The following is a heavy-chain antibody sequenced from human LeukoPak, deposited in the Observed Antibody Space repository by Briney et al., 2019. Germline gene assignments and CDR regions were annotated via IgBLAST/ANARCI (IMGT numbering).Heavy chain of an antibody. V-gene: IGHV3-30-3*01. CDR2: ISYDGSNK. CDR3: ARERRWLQYDDFDI. J-gene: IGHJ3*02. D-gene: IGHD5-24*01. CDR1: GFNFSSYA. Sequence: GGSLRLSCAASGFNFSSYAMHWVRQAPGKGLEWVAVISYDGSNKYYADSVKGRFTISRDNSKNTLYLQMNSLRAEDTAVYYCARERRWLQYDDFDIWGQGTMVTVSS.